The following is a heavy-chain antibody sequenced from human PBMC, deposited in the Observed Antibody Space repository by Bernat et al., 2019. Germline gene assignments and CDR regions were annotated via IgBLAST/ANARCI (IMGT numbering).Heavy chain of an antibody. D-gene: IGHD3-10*01. J-gene: IGHJ4*02. CDR1: GFTFSSYA. V-gene: IGHV3-23*01. CDR3: AKDRGGITAKAFDY. Sequence: EVQLLESGGGLVQPGGSLRLSCAASGFTFSSYAMSWVRQAPGKGLEWVSGISASGGSTYYADSVKGRFTISRDNSKNTLYLQMNSLRAEDTAVYYCAKDRGGITAKAFDYWGQGTLVTVSS. CDR2: ISASGGST.